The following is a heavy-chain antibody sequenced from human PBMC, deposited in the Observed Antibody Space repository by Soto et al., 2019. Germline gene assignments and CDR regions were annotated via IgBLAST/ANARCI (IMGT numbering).Heavy chain of an antibody. J-gene: IGHJ5*02. V-gene: IGHV1-69*06. CDR2: IIPIFGTA. CDR1: GGTFSSYA. D-gene: IGHD6-6*01. CDR3: ARDVLAARLVYWFDP. Sequence: QVQLVQSGAEVKKPGSSVKVSCKASGGTFSSYAISWVRQAPGQGLEWMGGIIPIFGTANYAQKFQGRVTITADKSTSTAYMELISLRSEDTAVYYCARDVLAARLVYWFDPWGQGTLVTVSS.